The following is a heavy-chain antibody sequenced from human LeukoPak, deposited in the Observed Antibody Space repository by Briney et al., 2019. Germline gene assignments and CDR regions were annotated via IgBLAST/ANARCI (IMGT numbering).Heavy chain of an antibody. CDR1: GFTFSSYA. J-gene: IGHJ4*02. CDR2: IGVSGGST. D-gene: IGHD3-16*02. CDR3: AKIRLGELSSIDY. V-gene: IGHV3-23*01. Sequence: GGSLRLSCAASGFTFSSYAMSWVRQAPGKGLEWVSAIGVSGGSTYYADSVKGRFTISRDNSKNTLYLQMNSLRVEDTAVYYCAKIRLGELSSIDYWGQGTLVTVSS.